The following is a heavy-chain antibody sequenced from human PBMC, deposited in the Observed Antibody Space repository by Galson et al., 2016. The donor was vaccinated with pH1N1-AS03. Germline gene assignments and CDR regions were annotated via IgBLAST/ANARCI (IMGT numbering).Heavy chain of an antibody. D-gene: IGHD1-26*01. Sequence: SVKVSCKASGYIFTGFYVHWVRQAPGQGLEWMGWIDPDTGDTNYAQKFQAWVTMTRDTSISTAYMELYGLKSDDTAIYFCARDPRGPCSSATCPTTYYFGMDVWGQGTTVIVSS. CDR3: ARDPRGPCSSATCPTTYYFGMDV. J-gene: IGHJ6*02. CDR1: GYIFTGFY. V-gene: IGHV1-2*04. CDR2: IDPDTGDT.